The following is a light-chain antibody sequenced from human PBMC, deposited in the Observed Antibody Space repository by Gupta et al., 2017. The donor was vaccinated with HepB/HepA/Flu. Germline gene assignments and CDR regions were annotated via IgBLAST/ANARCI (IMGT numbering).Light chain of an antibody. Sequence: EIVLTQSPGTLSLSPGERATLSCRASQTVANNYVSWYQQKPGQAPRLLIYGAFHRATGIPDRFSGSGCGTDFTLTSSRLEPEDSAVYHCHQYGSSPYTFGQGTKLEMK. CDR2: GAF. V-gene: IGKV3-20*01. CDR1: QTVANNY. CDR3: HQYGSSPYT. J-gene: IGKJ2*01.